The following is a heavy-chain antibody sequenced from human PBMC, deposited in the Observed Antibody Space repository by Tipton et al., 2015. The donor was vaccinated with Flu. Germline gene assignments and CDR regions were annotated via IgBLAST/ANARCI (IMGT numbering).Heavy chain of an antibody. V-gene: IGHV1-46*01. CDR3: ARGRQQLVRPSVSRLDV. D-gene: IGHD6-13*01. CDR1: GYTFINYY. CDR2: INPSGGRA. Sequence: QVQLVQSGAEVKRPGSSVKVSCKTSGYTFINYYMHWIRQAPGQGLEWMGIINPSGGRARYAQKFQGRVTMTRDTSTNIVYMELSSLRSDDTAVYYCARGRQQLVRPSVSRLDVWGQGTTVTVSS. J-gene: IGHJ6*02.